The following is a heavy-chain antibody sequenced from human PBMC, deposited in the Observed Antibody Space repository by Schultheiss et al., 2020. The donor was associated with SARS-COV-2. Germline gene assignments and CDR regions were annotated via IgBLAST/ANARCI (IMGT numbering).Heavy chain of an antibody. J-gene: IGHJ6*02. CDR3: ARERPYGPFYYYYGMDV. Sequence: GGSLRLSCAASGFTFSSYWMSWVRQAPGKGLEWVANIKQDGSEKYYVDSVKGRFTISRDNAKNSLYLQMNSLRAEDTAVYYCARERPYGPFYYYYGMDVWGQGTTVTVSS. CDR2: IKQDGSEK. CDR1: GFTFSSYW. D-gene: IGHD3-10*01. V-gene: IGHV3-7*01.